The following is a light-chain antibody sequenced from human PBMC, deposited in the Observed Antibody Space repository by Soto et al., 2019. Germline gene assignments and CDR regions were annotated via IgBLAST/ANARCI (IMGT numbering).Light chain of an antibody. J-gene: IGLJ2*01. CDR3: SSYRSSRTGV. CDR1: SSDVGGYNY. Sequence: QSVLTQPASVSGSPGQSITISCTGTSSDVGGYNYVSWYQQHPGKAPKLMIYDVSNRPSGVSNRFSGSKSGNTASLTISGLQAEDEADYYCSSYRSSRTGVFGGGTQLTVL. V-gene: IGLV2-14*01. CDR2: DVS.